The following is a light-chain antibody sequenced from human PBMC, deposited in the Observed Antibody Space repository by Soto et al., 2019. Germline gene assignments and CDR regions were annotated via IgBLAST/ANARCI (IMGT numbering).Light chain of an antibody. V-gene: IGKV3-20*01. J-gene: IGKJ1*01. CDR2: GAS. CDR3: QQYGSSPAT. CDR1: QSFSSN. Sequence: ELVMTQSPATLSVSPGERATLSCRASQSFSSNVAWYQQKPGQAPRLLIYGASSRATGIPDRFSGSGSGTDFTLTISRLEPEDFAVYYCQQYGSSPATFGQGTKVDI.